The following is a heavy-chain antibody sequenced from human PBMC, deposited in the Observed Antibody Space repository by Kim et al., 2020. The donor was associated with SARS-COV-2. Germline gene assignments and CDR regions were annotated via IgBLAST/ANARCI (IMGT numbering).Heavy chain of an antibody. D-gene: IGHD2-2*01. Sequence: GGSLRLSCAASGFTFSDYYMSWIRQAPGKGLEWVSYISSSGSTIYYADSVKGRFTISRDNAKNSLYLQMNSLRAEDTAVYYCARDRPLGYCSSTSCYGVGLIDYWGQGTLVTVSS. CDR3: ARDRPLGYCSSTSCYGVGLIDY. J-gene: IGHJ4*02. CDR1: GFTFSDYY. CDR2: ISSSGSTI. V-gene: IGHV3-11*01.